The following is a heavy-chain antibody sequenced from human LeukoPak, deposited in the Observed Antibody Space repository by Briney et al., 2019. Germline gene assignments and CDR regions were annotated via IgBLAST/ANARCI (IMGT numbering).Heavy chain of an antibody. Sequence: SGTLSLTCAVSGGSISSSNWWSWVRQPPGKGLEWIGEIYHSGSTNYNPSLKSRVTISVDKSKNQFSLKLSSVTAADTAVYYCARDRLFIAAAGHNWFDPWGQGTLVTVSS. CDR2: IYHSGST. CDR3: ARDRLFIAAAGHNWFDP. J-gene: IGHJ5*02. D-gene: IGHD6-13*01. CDR1: GGSISSSNW. V-gene: IGHV4-4*02.